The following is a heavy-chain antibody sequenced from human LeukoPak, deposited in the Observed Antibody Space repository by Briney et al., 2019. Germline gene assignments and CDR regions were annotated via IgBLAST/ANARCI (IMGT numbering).Heavy chain of an antibody. V-gene: IGHV1-3*01. CDR3: ARDRYGAYPARFDY. D-gene: IGHD4-17*01. Sequence: ASVKVSCKASGYTFTSYAMHWVRQAPGQRLEWMGWINAGNGHTKYSQKFQGRVTITRDTSASTAYMELSSLRSEDTAVYYCARDRYGAYPARFDYWGQGTLVTVSS. CDR1: GYTFTSYA. J-gene: IGHJ4*02. CDR2: INAGNGHT.